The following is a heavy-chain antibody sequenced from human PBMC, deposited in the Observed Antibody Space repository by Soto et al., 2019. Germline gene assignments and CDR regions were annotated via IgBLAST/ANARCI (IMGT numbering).Heavy chain of an antibody. J-gene: IGHJ4*02. Sequence: SETLSLTCAVYGGSFSGYYWSWTRQPPGKGLEWIGEINHSGSTNYNPSLKSRVTISIDTSKNQFSLKVSSVTAADTAVYYCARGLNYVVYWGQGTLVTVSS. D-gene: IGHD3-16*01. V-gene: IGHV4-34*01. CDR2: INHSGST. CDR3: ARGLNYVVY. CDR1: GGSFSGYY.